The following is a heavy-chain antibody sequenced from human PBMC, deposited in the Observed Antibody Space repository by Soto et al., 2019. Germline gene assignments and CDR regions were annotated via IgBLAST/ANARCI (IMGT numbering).Heavy chain of an antibody. CDR3: AKDDSRGDYLLHAFDI. V-gene: IGHV3-23*01. D-gene: IGHD4-17*01. CDR1: GFTFSSYA. J-gene: IGHJ3*02. Sequence: GGSLRLSCAASGFTFSSYAMSWVRQAPGKGLEWVSAISGSGGSTYYADSVKGRFTISRDNSKNTLYLQMNSLRAEDTAVYYCAKDDSRGDYLLHAFDIWGQGTMVTVSS. CDR2: ISGSGGST.